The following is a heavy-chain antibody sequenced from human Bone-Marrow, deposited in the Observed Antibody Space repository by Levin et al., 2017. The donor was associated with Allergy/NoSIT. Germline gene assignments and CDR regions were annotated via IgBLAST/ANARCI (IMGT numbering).Heavy chain of an antibody. CDR3: ARDIVATGIAFDI. J-gene: IGHJ3*02. D-gene: IGHD5-12*01. CDR2: IYYTGST. V-gene: IGHV4-59*02. CDR1: GGSVSYRY. Sequence: NSSETLSLTCTVSGGSVSYRYWSWIRQPPGKGLEWIGYIYYTGSTNYNPSLRSRVTISVDTPKNQFSLRVTSVTSADTAVYYCARDIVATGIAFDIWGQGTMVTVSS.